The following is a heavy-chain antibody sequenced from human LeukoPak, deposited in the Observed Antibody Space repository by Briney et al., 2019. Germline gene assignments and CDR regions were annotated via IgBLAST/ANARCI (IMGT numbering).Heavy chain of an antibody. CDR2: ISLSSGAI. J-gene: IGHJ3*02. CDR1: GFTFSSYS. V-gene: IGHV3-48*04. CDR3: AREQGTHYYDSSGNYARSGAFDI. D-gene: IGHD3-22*01. Sequence: GGSLRLSCAASGFTFSSYSMTWVRQAPGKGLEWVSYISLSSGAIYYVDSVKGRFTISRDNAKNSLFLEMNSLRAEDTAVYYCAREQGTHYYDSSGNYARSGAFDIWGQGTMVTVSS.